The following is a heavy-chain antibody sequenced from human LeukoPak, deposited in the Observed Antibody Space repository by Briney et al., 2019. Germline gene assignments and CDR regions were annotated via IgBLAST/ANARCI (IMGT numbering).Heavy chain of an antibody. V-gene: IGHV4-59*01. J-gene: IGHJ3*02. Sequence: SETLSLTCTVSGGSISSYYWSWIRQPPGKGLEWIGYIYYSGSTNYNPSLKSRVTMSVDTSKNQVYLKLTSVTAADTAVYFCAKFYFDSSGYYDVFDIWGQGTMVTVSS. CDR2: IYYSGST. D-gene: IGHD3-22*01. CDR1: GGSISSYY. CDR3: AKFYFDSSGYYDVFDI.